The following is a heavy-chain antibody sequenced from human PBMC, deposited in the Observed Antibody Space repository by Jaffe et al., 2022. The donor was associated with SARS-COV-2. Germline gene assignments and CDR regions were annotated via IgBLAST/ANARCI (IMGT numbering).Heavy chain of an antibody. V-gene: IGHV3-15*01. CDR2: IKSKIDGGTT. J-gene: IGHJ4*02. D-gene: IGHD3-10*01. CDR3: TTFGDLSPDY. CDR1: GFTFSNAW. Sequence: EVHLVESGGGLVKPGGSLRLSCVVSGFTFSNAWMSWVRQAPGKGLEWVGRIKSKIDGGTTDYAAPVKGRFTISRDDSKNTLFLQMNSLETEDTAVYYCTTFGDLSPDYWGQGTLVTVSS.